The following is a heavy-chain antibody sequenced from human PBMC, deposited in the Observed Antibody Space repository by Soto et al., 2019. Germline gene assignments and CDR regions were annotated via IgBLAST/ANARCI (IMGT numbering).Heavy chain of an antibody. V-gene: IGHV3-30*18. J-gene: IGHJ4*02. D-gene: IGHD3-10*01. CDR1: GFTFSSYG. Sequence: QVQLVESGGGVVQPGRSLRLSCAASGFTFSSYGMHWVRQAPGKGLEWVAVISYDGSNKYYVDSVKGRFTISRDNSKNTLYLQMNSLRAEDTAVYYCAKGQWVRGVKSFDYWGQGTLVTVSS. CDR2: ISYDGSNK. CDR3: AKGQWVRGVKSFDY.